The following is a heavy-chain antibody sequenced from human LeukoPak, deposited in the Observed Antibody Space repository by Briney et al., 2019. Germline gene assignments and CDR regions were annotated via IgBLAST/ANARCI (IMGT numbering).Heavy chain of an antibody. CDR1: GGSIGSGGFY. D-gene: IGHD3-22*01. CDR3: ARERLRDSSGYYPFDS. Sequence: SQTLSLTCTVSGGSIGSGGFYWSWIRRPAGKGLEWIGRINTSGFTNYNPSLKSRVTISVDTSKNQFSLKLSSVTAADTAVYSCARERLRDSSGYYPFDSWGQGTLVTVSS. V-gene: IGHV4-61*02. CDR2: INTSGFT. J-gene: IGHJ4*02.